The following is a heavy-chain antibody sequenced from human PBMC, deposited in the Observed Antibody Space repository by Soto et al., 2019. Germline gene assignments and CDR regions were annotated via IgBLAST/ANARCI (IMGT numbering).Heavy chain of an antibody. D-gene: IGHD2-2*01. CDR3: AKDSQSVSVSAARVYGMDV. V-gene: IGHV3-23*01. CDR2: TRSNGEYT. Sequence: EVQVLESGGGLVQPGGSLRLSCAGSGFTFSSFAMTWVRQAPGKGLEWVSTTRSNGEYTYYTDSVKGRFTVSRDNSKNALFLKMSSLRAEDTAIYYCAKDSQSVSVSAARVYGMDVWGQGTTVTVSS. J-gene: IGHJ6*02. CDR1: GFTFSSFA.